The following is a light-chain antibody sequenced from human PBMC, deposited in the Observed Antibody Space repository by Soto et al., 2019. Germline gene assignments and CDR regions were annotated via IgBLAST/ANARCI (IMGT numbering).Light chain of an antibody. CDR1: SSDVGGYNY. J-gene: IGLJ2*01. CDR2: DVS. Sequence: QSALTQPASVSGSPGQLIINSCTGTSSDVGGYNYVSWYQQHPGKAPKVMIYDVSKRPSGIPNRFSGSKSGNTAALTISGLQVEDEADYYCSSYTSGSTRVVFGGGTKLTVL. CDR3: SSYTSGSTRVV. V-gene: IGLV2-14*03.